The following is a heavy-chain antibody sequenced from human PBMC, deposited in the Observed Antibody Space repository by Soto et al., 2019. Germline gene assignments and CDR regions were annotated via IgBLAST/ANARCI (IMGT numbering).Heavy chain of an antibody. J-gene: IGHJ6*02. CDR1: GYTFTTYS. CDR3: ARAACSSTSCYNYYAYGMDV. V-gene: IGHV1-3*01. Sequence: SLKVTCKASGYTFTTYSMRWVRQAPGQRLEWMGWIHAGNGNTEHSQKFQGRVTITRDTSASTAYLELGSLRSEDTAVYYCARAACSSTSCYNYYAYGMDVWGQGTAVTVSS. D-gene: IGHD2-2*01. CDR2: IHAGNGNT.